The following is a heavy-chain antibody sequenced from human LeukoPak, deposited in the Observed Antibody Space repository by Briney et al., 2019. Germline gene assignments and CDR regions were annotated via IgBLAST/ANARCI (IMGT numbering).Heavy chain of an antibody. CDR3: TTYGGFGEFS. CDR2: IRSKANSYAT. D-gene: IGHD3-10*01. V-gene: IGHV3-73*01. Sequence: GGSLRLSCAASGFTFSGSAMHWVRQASGKGLEWVGRIRSKANSYATAYAASVKGRFTISRDDSKNTAYLQMNSLKTEDTAVYYCTTYGGFGEFSWGQGTLVTVSS. J-gene: IGHJ5*02. CDR1: GFTFSGSA.